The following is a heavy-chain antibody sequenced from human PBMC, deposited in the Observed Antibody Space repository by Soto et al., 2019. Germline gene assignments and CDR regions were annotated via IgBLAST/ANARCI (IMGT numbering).Heavy chain of an antibody. CDR1: GYTFTSYA. CDR3: AIGYDSSRYYLIPY. CDR2: INAGNGNT. J-gene: IGHJ1*01. D-gene: IGHD3-22*01. Sequence: SVNGSCKASGYTFTSYAMHWVLQAPGQRLEWMGWINAGNGNTKYSQKFQGRVTITRDTSASTAYMELSSLRSEDTAVYYCAIGYDSSRYYLIPYWGQGTLVIVSS. V-gene: IGHV1-3*01.